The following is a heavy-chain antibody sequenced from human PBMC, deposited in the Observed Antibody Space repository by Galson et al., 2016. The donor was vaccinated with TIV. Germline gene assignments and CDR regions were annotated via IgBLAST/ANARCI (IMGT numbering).Heavy chain of an antibody. V-gene: IGHV3-30*02. J-gene: IGHJ2*01. CDR1: GYMISSYG. Sequence: SLRLSCAVSGYMISSYGMHWVRQAPGKGLEWVAFIRYDGSNKYYADSVKGRFTISRDNSMNTLYLQMNSLRAEDTAVYYCAKDSGSYFSYWYFDLWGRGTLVTVSS. CDR2: IRYDGSNK. D-gene: IGHD3-10*01. CDR3: AKDSGSYFSYWYFDL.